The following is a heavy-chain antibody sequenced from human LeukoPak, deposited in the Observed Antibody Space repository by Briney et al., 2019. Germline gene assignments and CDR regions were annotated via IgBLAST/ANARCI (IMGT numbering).Heavy chain of an antibody. CDR3: ARDQITMVRGVRYWYFDL. Sequence: SQTLSLTCAISGDSVSSNSAAWNWIRQSPSRGLEWLGRTYYRSKWYNDYAVSVKSRITINPDTSKNQFSLQLNSVTPEDTAVYYCARDQITMVRGVRYWYFDLWGRGTLVTVSS. CDR2: TYYRSKWYN. V-gene: IGHV6-1*01. J-gene: IGHJ2*01. CDR1: GDSVSSNSAA. D-gene: IGHD3-10*01.